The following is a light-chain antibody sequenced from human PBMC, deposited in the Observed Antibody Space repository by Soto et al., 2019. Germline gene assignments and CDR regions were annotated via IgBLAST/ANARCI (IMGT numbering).Light chain of an antibody. CDR3: QQYGSSPPIT. CDR1: QSVSSSY. J-gene: IGKJ5*01. Sequence: EIGLTQSACTLSLSAGQRATLSWRASQSVSSSYLAWYQQKPGQAPRLFIYGASSRATGIPDRFSGSGSGTDFSLTISRLEPEDFAVYYCQQYGSSPPITFGQGTRLEIK. V-gene: IGKV3-20*01. CDR2: GAS.